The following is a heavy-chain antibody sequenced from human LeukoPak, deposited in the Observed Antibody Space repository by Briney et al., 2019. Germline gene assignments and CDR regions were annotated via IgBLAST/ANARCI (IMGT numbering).Heavy chain of an antibody. V-gene: IGHV1-2*02. CDR1: GYTFTGYY. CDR3: ARALSIAAADQLSHGY. Sequence: ASVKVSCKASGYTFTGYYMHWVRQAPGQGLEWMGWINPNSGGTNYAQKFQGRVTMTRDTSTSTAYMELSRLRSDDTAVYYCARALSIAAADQLSHGYWGQGTLVTVSS. D-gene: IGHD6-13*01. J-gene: IGHJ4*02. CDR2: INPNSGGT.